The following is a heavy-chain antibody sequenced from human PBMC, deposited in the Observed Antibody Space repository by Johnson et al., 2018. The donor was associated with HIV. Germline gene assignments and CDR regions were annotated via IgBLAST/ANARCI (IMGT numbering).Heavy chain of an antibody. Sequence: VQLVESGGGVAQPGRSLRLSCATSGFTFNNSGMHWVRQAPGKGLEWVSGIDWNGGRQGYVDSVKGRFTISRDNAKNSLYLQMNNLRADDTAVYYCAREDTPFGSPHEGDAFDMWGQGTMVTVSS. CDR1: GFTFNNSG. J-gene: IGHJ3*02. D-gene: IGHD3-16*01. V-gene: IGHV3-20*04. CDR2: IDWNGGRQ. CDR3: AREDTPFGSPHEGDAFDM.